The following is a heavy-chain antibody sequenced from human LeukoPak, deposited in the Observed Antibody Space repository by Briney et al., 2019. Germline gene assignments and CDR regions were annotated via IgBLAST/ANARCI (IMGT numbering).Heavy chain of an antibody. V-gene: IGHV3-15*01. CDR3: TANFYSSGWAYFDY. Sequence: GGSLRLSCAASGFTVSNAWMSWVRRAPGRGLEWVGRIKRKPDGGTTDYAAPVKGRFTTSRDDSKNTLYLQMNSLKSEDTAVYYCTANFYSSGWAYFDYWGQGTLITVSS. D-gene: IGHD6-19*01. J-gene: IGHJ4*02. CDR1: GFTVSNAW. CDR2: IKRKPDGGTT.